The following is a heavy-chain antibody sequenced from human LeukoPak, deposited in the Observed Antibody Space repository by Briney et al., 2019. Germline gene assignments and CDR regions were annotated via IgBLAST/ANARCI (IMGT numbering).Heavy chain of an antibody. CDR3: ARVRSIAAAGTGEYFDY. J-gene: IGHJ4*02. Sequence: SETLSLTCTVSGGSVSSSSYFWGWIRQPPGKGLEWIGYIYYSGSTNYNPSLKSRVTISVDTSKNQFSLKLSSVTAADTAVYYCARVRSIAAAGTGEYFDYWGQGTLVTVS. D-gene: IGHD6-13*01. CDR2: IYYSGST. CDR1: GGSVSSSSYF. V-gene: IGHV4-61*01.